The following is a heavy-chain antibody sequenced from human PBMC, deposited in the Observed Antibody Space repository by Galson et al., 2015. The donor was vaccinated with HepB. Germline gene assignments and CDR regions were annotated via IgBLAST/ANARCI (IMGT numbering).Heavy chain of an antibody. V-gene: IGHV3-23*01. D-gene: IGHD6-13*01. Sequence: SLRLSCAASGFTFSSYAMSWVRQAPGKGLEWVSAISGSGGSTYYADSVKGRFTISRDNSKNTLYLQMNSLRAEDTAVYYCAKDPLGQQPPWGAFDIWGQGTMVTVSS. CDR1: GFTFSSYA. CDR3: AKDPLGQQPPWGAFDI. CDR2: ISGSGGST. J-gene: IGHJ3*02.